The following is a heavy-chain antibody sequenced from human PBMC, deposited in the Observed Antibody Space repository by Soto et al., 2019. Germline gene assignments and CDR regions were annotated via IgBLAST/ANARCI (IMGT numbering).Heavy chain of an antibody. CDR2: IYSGGST. CDR3: AQLAGRYFGWLLPQPRSDGQRNGMAV. J-gene: IGHJ6*02. V-gene: IGHV3-53*02. Sequence: EVQLVETGGGLIQPGGSLRLSCAASGFTVSSNYMSWVRQAPGKGLEWVSVIYSGGSTYYADSVKGRVTISRDNSKIPLYLQLNSLRAEDTAVYYCAQLAGRYFGWLLPQPRSDGQRNGMAVWGQGTTVTVSS. CDR1: GFTVSSNY. D-gene: IGHD3-9*01.